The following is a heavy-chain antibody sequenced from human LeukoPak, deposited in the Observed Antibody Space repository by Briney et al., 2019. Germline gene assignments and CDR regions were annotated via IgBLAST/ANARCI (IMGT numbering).Heavy chain of an antibody. Sequence: GGSLRLSCAASGFTVSSNYMSWVRQAPGKGLEWVSVINSGGGTYYADSVKGRFTISRDNSRNTLYLQMDSLRAEDTAIYYCARDKGVRYLDNWGQGTQVTVSS. D-gene: IGHD3-10*01. CDR1: GFTVSSNY. V-gene: IGHV3-53*01. CDR2: INSGGGT. J-gene: IGHJ4*02. CDR3: ARDKGVRYLDN.